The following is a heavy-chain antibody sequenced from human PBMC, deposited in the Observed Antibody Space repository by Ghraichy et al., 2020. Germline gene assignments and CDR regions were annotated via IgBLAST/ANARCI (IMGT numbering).Heavy chain of an antibody. D-gene: IGHD2-2*01. J-gene: IGHJ6*02. CDR1: GYTFTSYY. CDR3: ARDLGYCSSTSCYAEGYYYYYGMDV. V-gene: IGHV1-46*01. Sequence: AAVKVSCKASGYTFTSYYMHWVRQAPGQGLEWMGIINPSGGSTSYAQKFQGRVTMTRDTSTSTVYMELSSLRSEDTAVYYCARDLGYCSSTSCYAEGYYYYYGMDVWGQGTTVTVSS. CDR2: INPSGGST.